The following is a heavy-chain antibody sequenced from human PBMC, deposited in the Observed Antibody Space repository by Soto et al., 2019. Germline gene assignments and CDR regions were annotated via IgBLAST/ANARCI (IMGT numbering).Heavy chain of an antibody. J-gene: IGHJ4*02. D-gene: IGHD3-9*01. Sequence: ASVKVSCKASGYAFIDYYMHWVRQAPGQGFEWMGRISPRSGGTNYAQKFQGRVTMTWDTSLNTAYMELSSLISEDTAVYYCARPPGYISDWYYFDLWGQGTLVTVSS. V-gene: IGHV1-2*02. CDR2: ISPRSGGT. CDR3: ARPPGYISDWYYFDL. CDR1: GYAFIDYY.